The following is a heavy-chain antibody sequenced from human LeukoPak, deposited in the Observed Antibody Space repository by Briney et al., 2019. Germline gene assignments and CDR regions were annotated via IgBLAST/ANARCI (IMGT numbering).Heavy chain of an antibody. J-gene: IGHJ5*02. CDR2: VNPNSGGA. CDR1: GYTFTGYY. D-gene: IGHD3-10*01. CDR3: ARDTGDYCGSGSRLDP. V-gene: IGHV1-2*02. Sequence: ASVKVSCKASGYTFTGYYIHWVRQAPGQGLEWMGWVNPNSGGANYAQKFQGRVTMTRDTSISTAYMELSRLGSDDTAMYYCARDTGDYCGSGSRLDPWGQGTLVTVSS.